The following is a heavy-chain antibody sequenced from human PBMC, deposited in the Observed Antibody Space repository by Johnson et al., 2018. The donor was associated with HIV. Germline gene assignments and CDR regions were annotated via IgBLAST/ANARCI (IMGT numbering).Heavy chain of an antibody. D-gene: IGHD3-10*01. CDR1: GFTFSDYY. CDR2: ISSSGSTI. V-gene: IGHV3-11*01. J-gene: IGHJ3*02. Sequence: QMQLVESGGGLVKPGGSPRLSCAASGFTFSDYYMSWIRPAPGKGLEWVSYISSSGSTIYYADSVKGRFTISRDHSKNSLYLQMNSLRTEDTALYYCAKDMGRYAFDIWGQGTMVTVSS. CDR3: AKDMGRYAFDI.